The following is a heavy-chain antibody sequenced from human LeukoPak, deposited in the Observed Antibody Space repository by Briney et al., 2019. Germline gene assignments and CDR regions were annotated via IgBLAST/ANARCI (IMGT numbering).Heavy chain of an antibody. J-gene: IGHJ4*02. D-gene: IGHD5-18*01. V-gene: IGHV1-2*02. Sequence: GASVKVSCKASGYTFTGYYMHWVRQAPGQGLEWMGWINPNSGGTNYAQKFQGRVTMTRDMSTSTVYMELSSLRSEDTAVYYCARLRVQLWFIDYWGQGTLVTVSS. CDR2: INPNSGGT. CDR3: ARLRVQLWFIDY. CDR1: GYTFTGYY.